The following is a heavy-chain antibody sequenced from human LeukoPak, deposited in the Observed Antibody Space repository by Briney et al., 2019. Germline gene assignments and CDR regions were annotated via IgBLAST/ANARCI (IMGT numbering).Heavy chain of an antibody. CDR2: ISSSGSTI. Sequence: GGSLRLSCAASGFTFSDYYMSWIRQAPGKGLEWVSYISSSGSTIYYADSVKGRFTISRDNAKNSLYLQMNSLRAEDAAVYYCAIDPIAAAGSFDYWGQGTLVTVSS. V-gene: IGHV3-11*01. CDR1: GFTFSDYY. D-gene: IGHD6-13*01. J-gene: IGHJ4*02. CDR3: AIDPIAAAGSFDY.